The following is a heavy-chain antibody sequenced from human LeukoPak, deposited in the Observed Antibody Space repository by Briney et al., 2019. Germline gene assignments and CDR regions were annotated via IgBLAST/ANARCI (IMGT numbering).Heavy chain of an antibody. D-gene: IGHD2-15*01. CDR2: ISYDGTNK. J-gene: IGHJ4*02. Sequence: TGGSLRLSCAASGFSFSSFAMHRVRQSPGKGLDWVSVISYDGTNKFYGDSVKGRFTISRDNSKNTLTLQLNSLRSEDTAVYFCAKDAAETYSAADYWGQGTLVTVSS. CDR3: AKDAAETYSAADY. V-gene: IGHV3-30*01. CDR1: GFSFSSFA.